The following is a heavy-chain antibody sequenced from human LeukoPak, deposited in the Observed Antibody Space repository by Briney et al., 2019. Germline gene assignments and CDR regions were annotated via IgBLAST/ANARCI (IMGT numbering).Heavy chain of an antibody. J-gene: IGHJ1*01. CDR3: ATVSYYYDSSGYQGYFQH. D-gene: IGHD3-22*01. V-gene: IGHV1-24*01. CDR2: FDPEDGET. Sequence: ASVKVSCKVSGYTLTELSTHWVRQAPGKGLEWMGGFDPEDGETIYAQRFQGRVTMTEDTSTDTAYVELSSLRSEDAAVYYCATVSYYYDSSGYQGYFQHWGQGTLVTVSS. CDR1: GYTLTELS.